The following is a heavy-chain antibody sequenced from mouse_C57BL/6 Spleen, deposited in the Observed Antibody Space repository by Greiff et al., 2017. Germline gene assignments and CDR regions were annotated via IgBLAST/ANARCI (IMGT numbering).Heavy chain of an antibody. Sequence: QVQLQQSGAELARPGASVKLSCKASGYTFTSYGISWVKQRTGQGLEWIGEIYPRSGNTYYNEKFKGKATLTADKSSSTAYMELRSLTSEDSAVYFCARDDYDQAWLAYWGQGTLVTVSA. CDR2: IYPRSGNT. V-gene: IGHV1-81*01. CDR3: ARDDYDQAWLAY. J-gene: IGHJ3*01. D-gene: IGHD2-4*01. CDR1: GYTFTSYG.